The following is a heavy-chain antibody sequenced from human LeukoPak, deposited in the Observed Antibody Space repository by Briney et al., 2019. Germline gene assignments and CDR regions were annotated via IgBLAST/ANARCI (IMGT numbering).Heavy chain of an antibody. D-gene: IGHD5-18*01. J-gene: IGHJ4*02. Sequence: ASVKGSCKASGYTFTGYYMHWVRQAPGQGLEWMGRINPNSGGTNYAQKFQGRVTMTRDTSISTAYMELSRLRSDDTAVYYCARLSGYSYGFDYWGQGTLVTVSS. V-gene: IGHV1-2*06. CDR3: ARLSGYSYGFDY. CDR2: INPNSGGT. CDR1: GYTFTGYY.